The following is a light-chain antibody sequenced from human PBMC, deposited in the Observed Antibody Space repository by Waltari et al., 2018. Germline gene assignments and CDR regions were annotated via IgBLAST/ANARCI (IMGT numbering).Light chain of an antibody. J-gene: IGLJ1*01. CDR3: SSYTSSSTV. CDR2: DVS. Sequence: QSALTQPASVSGSPGQSITLSCTGTSSDAGGYNYASWYQQHPGTAPKLMIYDVSKRPSGVSNRFSGSKSGNTASLTISGLQAEDEADYYCSSYTSSSTVFGTGTKVTVL. CDR1: SSDAGGYNY. V-gene: IGLV2-14*01.